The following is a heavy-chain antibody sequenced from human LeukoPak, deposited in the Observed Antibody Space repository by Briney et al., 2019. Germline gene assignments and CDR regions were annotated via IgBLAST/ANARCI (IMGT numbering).Heavy chain of an antibody. V-gene: IGHV3-23*01. J-gene: IGHJ4*02. CDR3: AKEGDYDIFTGYPRGIDY. D-gene: IGHD3-9*01. Sequence: GGSLRLSCAVSGFTFSNYWMHWVRQAPGKGLEWVLSISGSGSSTYYADSVKGRFTTSRDNSKNTLYLQMNSLRAEDTAVYYCAKEGDYDIFTGYPRGIDYWGQGTLVTVSS. CDR2: ISGSGSST. CDR1: GFTFSNYW.